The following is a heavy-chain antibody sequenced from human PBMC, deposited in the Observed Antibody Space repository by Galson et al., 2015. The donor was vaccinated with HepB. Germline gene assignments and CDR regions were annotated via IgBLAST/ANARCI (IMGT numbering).Heavy chain of an antibody. CDR2: IYYSGST. D-gene: IGHD1-26*01. Sequence: SETLSLTCTVSGGSISSYYWSWIRQPPGKGLEWIGYIYYSGSTNYNPSLKSRVTISVDTSKNQFSLKLSSVTAADTAVYYCARGGRWYSVDYWGQGTLVTVSS. CDR1: GGSISSYY. CDR3: ARGGRWYSVDY. V-gene: IGHV4-59*12. J-gene: IGHJ4*02.